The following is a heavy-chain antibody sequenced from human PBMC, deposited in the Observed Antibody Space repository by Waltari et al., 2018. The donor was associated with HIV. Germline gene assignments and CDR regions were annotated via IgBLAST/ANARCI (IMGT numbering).Heavy chain of an antibody. Sequence: QVQLQESGPGLVKPSETLSLTCTVPGYSISSGYYWGWTRQPPGKGLGWIGSMYHSGSTYYNPSLKSRVTMSVDTSKNQFSLKLSSVTAADTAVYYCARRSGEYWYFDLWGRGTLVTVSS. D-gene: IGHD7-27*01. CDR3: ARRSGEYWYFDL. CDR1: GYSISSGYY. CDR2: MYHSGST. J-gene: IGHJ2*01. V-gene: IGHV4-38-2*02.